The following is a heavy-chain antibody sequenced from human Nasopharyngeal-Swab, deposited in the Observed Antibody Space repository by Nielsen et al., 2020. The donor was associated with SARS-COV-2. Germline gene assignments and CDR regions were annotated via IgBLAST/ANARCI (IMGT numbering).Heavy chain of an antibody. CDR3: VRDDYTDYDNFFDP. J-gene: IGHJ5*02. CDR2: IKQDGSEK. V-gene: IGHV3-7*01. D-gene: IGHD4-11*01. Sequence: GESLKISCAGTGFTFSRHWMPWVRQARGKGLELVAKIKQDGSEKHYLDSVKGRFTISRDNDKKSVSLQMNSLRVENTGIYYCVRDDYTDYDNFFDPWGQGTQFTVSS. CDR1: GFTFSRHW.